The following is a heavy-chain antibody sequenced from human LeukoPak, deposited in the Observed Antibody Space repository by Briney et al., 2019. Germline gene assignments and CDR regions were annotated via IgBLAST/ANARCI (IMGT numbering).Heavy chain of an antibody. CDR3: ARDLYYYYSSGYPGY. J-gene: IGHJ4*02. V-gene: IGHV1-69*13. D-gene: IGHD3-22*01. CDR2: IIPIFGTA. CDR1: GGTFSGYT. Sequence: GASVKVSCKASGGTFSGYTISWGRQAPGQGLEWMGGIIPIFGTANYAQKFQGRVTITADESTSTAYMELSSLRSEDTAVYYCARDLYYYYSSGYPGYWGQGTLVTVSS.